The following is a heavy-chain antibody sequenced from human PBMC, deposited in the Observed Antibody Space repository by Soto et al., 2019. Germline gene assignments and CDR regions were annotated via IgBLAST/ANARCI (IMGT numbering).Heavy chain of an antibody. D-gene: IGHD3-22*01. CDR2: IYPGDSDT. J-gene: IGHJ6*01. CDR3: ARHPYDSNGMEV. CDR1: GYSFTSYW. V-gene: IGHV5-51*01. Sequence: GPSLKISCKGSGYSFTSYWSPWERQMTGKCLEWMGIIYPGDSDTRYSPSFPGQVTTSADKASNTSYLQWSSLKASDAAMYYCARHPYDSNGMEVWGQGTTVTVSS.